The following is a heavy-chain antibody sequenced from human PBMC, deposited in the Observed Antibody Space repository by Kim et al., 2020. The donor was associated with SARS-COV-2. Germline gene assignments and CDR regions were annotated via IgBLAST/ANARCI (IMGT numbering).Heavy chain of an antibody. CDR3: ATAGFYYDSSGFYHAFDI. D-gene: IGHD3-22*01. Sequence: ASVKVSCKVPGFTLTDLSMHWVRQAVGKGLEWMGGFDPEDGETIYAQKFQGRVTMTEDTSTDTAYMELSSLRSEDTAVYYCATAGFYYDSSGFYHAFDIWGQGTMVTVSS. CDR1: GFTLTDLS. CDR2: FDPEDGET. J-gene: IGHJ3*02. V-gene: IGHV1-24*01.